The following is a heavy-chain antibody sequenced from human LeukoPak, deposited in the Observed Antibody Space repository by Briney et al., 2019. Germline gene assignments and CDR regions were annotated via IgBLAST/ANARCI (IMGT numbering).Heavy chain of an antibody. CDR1: GFTFSNAW. CDR2: IKSKTDGETT. D-gene: IGHD3-10*01. Sequence: PGGSLRLSCAASGFTFSNAWMSWVRQAPGKGLERVGRIKSKTDGETTDYATPVKGRFTISRDDSKDTLYLQMNSLKTEDTAVYYCTTEGYYVSGIYWGQGTLVTVSS. J-gene: IGHJ4*02. CDR3: TTEGYYVSGIY. V-gene: IGHV3-15*01.